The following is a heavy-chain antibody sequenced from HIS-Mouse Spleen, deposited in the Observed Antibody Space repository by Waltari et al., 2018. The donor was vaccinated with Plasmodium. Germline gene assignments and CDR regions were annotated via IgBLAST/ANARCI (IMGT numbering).Heavy chain of an antibody. CDR2: ISYDGSNK. Sequence: QVQLVESGGGVVQPGRSLRLSCAASGFHFSSYGMPWVRQAPGKGLEWVAVISYDGSNKYYADSVKGRFTISRDNSKNTLYLQMNSLRAEDTAVYYCASSWYWYFDLWGRGTLVTVSS. CDR1: GFHFSSYG. CDR3: ASSWYWYFDL. V-gene: IGHV3-30*03. J-gene: IGHJ2*01. D-gene: IGHD6-13*01.